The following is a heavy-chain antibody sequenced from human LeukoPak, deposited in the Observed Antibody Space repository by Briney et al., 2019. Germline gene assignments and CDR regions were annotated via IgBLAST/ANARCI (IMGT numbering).Heavy chain of an antibody. Sequence: GGSLRLSCAASGFTFSSYAMSWVRQAPGKGLEWVSSLSATGGTRYYADSVKGRFTISRDNSRNTLYLQMSSLRAEDTAPYYCAKQSGTYPYDAFDIWGQGTMVTVSS. CDR2: LSATGGTR. J-gene: IGHJ3*02. V-gene: IGHV3-23*01. CDR1: GFTFSSYA. D-gene: IGHD1-26*01. CDR3: AKQSGTYPYDAFDI.